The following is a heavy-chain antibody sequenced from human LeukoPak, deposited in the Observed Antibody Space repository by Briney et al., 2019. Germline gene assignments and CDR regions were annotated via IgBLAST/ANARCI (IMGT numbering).Heavy chain of an antibody. V-gene: IGHV3-48*03. D-gene: IGHD3-22*01. J-gene: IGHJ5*02. CDR1: GFTFSSHE. CDR3: ARDLPTMIVGKGSFDP. CDR2: ISSSGSTI. Sequence: PGGSLRLSCAASGFTFSSHEMNWVRQAPGKGLEWVSYISSSGSTIYYADSVKGRFTISRDNAKNSLYLQMNSLRAEDTAVYYCARDLPTMIVGKGSFDPWGQGTLVTVSS.